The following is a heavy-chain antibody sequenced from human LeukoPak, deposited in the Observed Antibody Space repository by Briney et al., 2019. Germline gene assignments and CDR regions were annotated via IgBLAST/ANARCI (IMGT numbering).Heavy chain of an antibody. Sequence: SVKVSCKASGGTFSSYAISWVRQAPGQGLEWMGRIIPIFGTANYAQKFQGRVTITTDESTSTAYMELSSLRSEDTAVYYCARGHYSYGSELIDYYYYYYMDVWGKGTTVTVSS. J-gene: IGHJ6*03. D-gene: IGHD5-18*01. CDR2: IIPIFGTA. CDR1: GGTFSSYA. V-gene: IGHV1-69*05. CDR3: ARGHYSYGSELIDYYYYYYMDV.